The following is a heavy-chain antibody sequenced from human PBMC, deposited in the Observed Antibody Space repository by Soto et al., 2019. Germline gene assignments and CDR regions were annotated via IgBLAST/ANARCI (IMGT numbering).Heavy chain of an antibody. D-gene: IGHD3-10*01. CDR3: ARAGDYYGSGTYFLDY. Sequence: SETLSLTCAVYGGSFSGYYWSWIRQPPGKGLEWIGEMNHSGSTNYNPSLKSRVTISVDTSKNQFSLKLSSVTAADTAVYYCARAGDYYGSGTYFLDYWGQGTLVTVSS. V-gene: IGHV4-34*01. CDR2: MNHSGST. J-gene: IGHJ4*02. CDR1: GGSFSGYY.